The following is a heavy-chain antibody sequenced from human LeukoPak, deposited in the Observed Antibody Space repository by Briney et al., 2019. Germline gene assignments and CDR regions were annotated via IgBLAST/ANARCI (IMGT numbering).Heavy chain of an antibody. CDR1: GGSISSYY. D-gene: IGHD3-3*01. J-gene: IGHJ4*02. V-gene: IGHV4-59*01. Sequence: SETLSLTCTVSGGSISSYYWSWIRQPPGKGLEWIGYIYYSGSANYNPSLKSRVTISVDTSKNQFSLKLSSVTAADTAVYYCARGETIFGGAFDYWGQGTLVTVSS. CDR3: ARGETIFGGAFDY. CDR2: IYYSGSA.